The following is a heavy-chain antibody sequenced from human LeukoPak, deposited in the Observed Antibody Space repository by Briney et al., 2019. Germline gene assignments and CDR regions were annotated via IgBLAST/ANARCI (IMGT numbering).Heavy chain of an antibody. D-gene: IGHD3-22*01. CDR2: INHSGST. J-gene: IGHJ5*02. CDR3: ARGLDYYDSSGYPTYNWFDP. CDR1: GGSFSGYY. Sequence: PSETLSLTCAVYGGSFSGYYWSWIRQPPGKGLEWIGEINHSGSTNYNPSLKSRVTISVDTSKNQFSLKLSSVTAADTAAYYCARGLDYYDSSGYPTYNWFDPWGQGTLVTVSS. V-gene: IGHV4-34*01.